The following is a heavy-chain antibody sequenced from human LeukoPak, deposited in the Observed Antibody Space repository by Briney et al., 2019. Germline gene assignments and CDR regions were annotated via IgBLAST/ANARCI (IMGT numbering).Heavy chain of an antibody. J-gene: IGHJ4*02. V-gene: IGHV1-3*01. CDR1: GYTFTSYA. CDR2: IYGGNGNT. D-gene: IGHD2-21*02. CDR3: ARGLGGDCYHDH. Sequence: GASVKVSCRASGYTFTSYAMHWVRQAPGQRLEWMGWIYGGNGNTKYSQKFQGRVSITRDTSASTVYMELSSLGSEDTAVYYCARGLGGDCYHDHWGQGTLVTVSS.